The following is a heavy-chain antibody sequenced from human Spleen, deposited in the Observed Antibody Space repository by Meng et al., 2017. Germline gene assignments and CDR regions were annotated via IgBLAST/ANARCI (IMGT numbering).Heavy chain of an antibody. V-gene: IGHV1-46*01. CDR2: INPDNGGT. Sequence: QVQLVQSGAEVMKPGAAVKVSCRASGYTFTSYFLHWVRQAPGQGLEWLGTINPDNGGTSYAQRFQGRVTLTTDTSTNTVYMELISLTSEDTAMYYCAREKSPGHFDYLGQGVLVTVSS. CDR3: AREKSPGHFDY. J-gene: IGHJ4*02. CDR1: GYTFTSYF.